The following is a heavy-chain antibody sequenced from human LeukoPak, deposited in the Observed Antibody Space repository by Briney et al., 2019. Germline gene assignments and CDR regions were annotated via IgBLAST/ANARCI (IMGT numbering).Heavy chain of an antibody. CDR1: GGSISSYY. D-gene: IGHD3-3*01. J-gene: IGHJ4*02. Sequence: PSETLSLTCTVSGGSISSYYWSWIRQPAGKGLEWIGRIYTSGSTNYNPSLKSRVTMSVDTSKNQFSLKLSSVTAADTALYYRARDSDVLRFLETWGQGTLVTVSS. V-gene: IGHV4-4*07. CDR2: IYTSGST. CDR3: ARDSDVLRFLET.